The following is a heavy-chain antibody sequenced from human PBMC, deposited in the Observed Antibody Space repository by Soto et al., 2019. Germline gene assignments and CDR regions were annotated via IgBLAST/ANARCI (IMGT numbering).Heavy chain of an antibody. CDR1: GGSLINYN. CDR2: IYSSGIT. D-gene: IGHD2-2*01. CDR3: ARERTYQLSGDDALDI. V-gene: IGHV4-4*07. J-gene: IGHJ3*02. Sequence: PSETLSLTCAVSGGSLINYNCSWVRQSSWKGLEWIGRIYSSGITFYNPSLKSRATLSVDMFNHQISLKVTSVTAADTAMYYCARERTYQLSGDDALDIWGRGIMVTVSS.